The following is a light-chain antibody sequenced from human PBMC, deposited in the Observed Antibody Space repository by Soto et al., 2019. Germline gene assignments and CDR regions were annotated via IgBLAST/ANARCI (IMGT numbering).Light chain of an antibody. CDR1: QSISSY. V-gene: IGKV1-9*01. CDR2: AAS. Sequence: IKMTQSLACLPAFVGDRGTITCWASQSISSYLNWYQQKPGKAPKLLIYAASSLQSGVPSRFSGSGSGTEFTLTISSLQPEDFATYHCQKVNDYPINFGQGPQREI. J-gene: IGKJ5*01. CDR3: QKVNDYPIN.